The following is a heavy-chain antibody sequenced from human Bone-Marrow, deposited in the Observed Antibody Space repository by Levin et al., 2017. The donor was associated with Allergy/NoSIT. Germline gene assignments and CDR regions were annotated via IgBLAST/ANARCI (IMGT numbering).Heavy chain of an antibody. J-gene: IGHJ5*02. CDR3: ARIIVLMVYAPTWFDP. CDR2: IYYSGST. V-gene: IGHV4-39*01. CDR1: GGSISSSSYY. D-gene: IGHD2-8*01. Sequence: PSETLSLTCTVSGGSISSSSYYWGWIRQPPGKGLEWIGSIYYSGSTYYNPSLKSRVTISVDTSKNQFSLKLSSVTAADTAVYYCARIIVLMVYAPTWFDPWGQGTLVTVSS.